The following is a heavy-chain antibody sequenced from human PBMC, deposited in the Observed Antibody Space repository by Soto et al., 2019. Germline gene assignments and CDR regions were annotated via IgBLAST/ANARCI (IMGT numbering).Heavy chain of an antibody. D-gene: IGHD6-6*01. CDR2: ISWNSGSI. Sequence: EVQLVESGGGLVQPGRSLRLSCAASGFTFDDYAMHWVRQAPGKGLEWVSGISWNSGSIGYADSVKGRFTISRDNAKNSLYLQMNSLRAEDTALYYCAKDLRRGPSARPQLFPYWGQGTLVTVSS. J-gene: IGHJ4*02. CDR3: AKDLRRGPSARPQLFPY. V-gene: IGHV3-9*01. CDR1: GFTFDDYA.